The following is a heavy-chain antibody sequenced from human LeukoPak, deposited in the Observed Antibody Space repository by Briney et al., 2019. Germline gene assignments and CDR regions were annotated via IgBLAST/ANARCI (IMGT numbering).Heavy chain of an antibody. CDR3: ARDDYGDYGGFDY. D-gene: IGHD4-17*01. Sequence: PSETLSLTCTVSGGSISSYYWSWIRQPPGKGLEWIGYIYYSGSTNYNPSLKSRVTMSVDTSKNQFSLKLSSVTAADTAVYYCARDDYGDYGGFDYWGQGTLVTVSS. J-gene: IGHJ4*02. V-gene: IGHV4-59*01. CDR2: IYYSGST. CDR1: GGSISSYY.